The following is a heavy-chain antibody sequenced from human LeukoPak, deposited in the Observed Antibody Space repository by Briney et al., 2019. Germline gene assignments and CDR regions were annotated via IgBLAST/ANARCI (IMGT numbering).Heavy chain of an antibody. Sequence: PGGSLRLSCAASGFTFSSYAMSWVRQAPGKGLEWVSVISGSGSTTDYADFVKGRFTISRDNAKNSLYLQMNSLRAEDTAVYYCARDRSPAYYDPLGYWGQGTLVTVSS. V-gene: IGHV3-23*01. D-gene: IGHD3-3*01. CDR2: ISGSGSTT. J-gene: IGHJ4*02. CDR3: ARDRSPAYYDPLGY. CDR1: GFTFSSYA.